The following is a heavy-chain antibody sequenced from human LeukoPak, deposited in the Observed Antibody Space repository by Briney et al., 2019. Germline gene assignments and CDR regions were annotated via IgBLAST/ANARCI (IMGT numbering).Heavy chain of an antibody. CDR2: MTSGGRDI. D-gene: IGHD4-17*01. J-gene: IGHJ1*01. CDR1: GFTFATYA. V-gene: IGHV3-23*01. Sequence: GGSLRLAXAASGFTFATYAMTSVRQAPGKGLEWLSSMTSGGRDIYYADSVKGRFTISRDDYKNTLYLQMNSLRAEDTAVYYCARDPNGNYVGAFDFQPWGQGTLVTVSS. CDR3: ARDPNGNYVGAFDFQP.